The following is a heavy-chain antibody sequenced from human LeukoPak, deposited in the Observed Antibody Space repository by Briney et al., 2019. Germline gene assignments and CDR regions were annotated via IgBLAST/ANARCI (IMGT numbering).Heavy chain of an antibody. J-gene: IGHJ4*02. V-gene: IGHV1-18*01. CDR1: GYTFTSYS. D-gene: IGHD1-1*01. Sequence: GASVKVSCKASGYTFTSYSFNWVRQAPGQGLEWVGWISAYNGNTDYAQKFQGRVTMTTDTSTSTAYMELRSLTSDDTAVYYCARGRYDDYWGQGTLVTVSS. CDR2: ISAYNGNT. CDR3: ARGRYDDY.